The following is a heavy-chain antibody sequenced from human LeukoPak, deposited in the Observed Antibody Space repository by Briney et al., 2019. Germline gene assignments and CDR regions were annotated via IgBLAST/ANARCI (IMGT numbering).Heavy chain of an antibody. J-gene: IGHJ6*02. CDR2: INHSGST. D-gene: IGHD2-21*02. V-gene: IGHV4-34*01. CDR1: GGSFSGYY. CDR3: ARAVGVVTAMRYYYYYGMDV. Sequence: SETPSLTCAVYGGSFSGYYWSWIRQPPGKGLEWIGEINHSGSTNYNPSLKSRVTISVDTSKNQFSLKLGSVTAADTAVYYCARAVGVVTAMRYYYYYGMDVWGQGTTVTVSS.